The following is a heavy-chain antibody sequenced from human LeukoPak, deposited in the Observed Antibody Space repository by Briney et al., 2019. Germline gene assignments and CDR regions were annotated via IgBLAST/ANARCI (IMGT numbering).Heavy chain of an antibody. D-gene: IGHD1-26*01. J-gene: IGHJ4*02. CDR2: IIPIFGTA. CDR1: GGTFISYT. CDR3: ARSPEYSGSYHFDY. Sequence: SVKVSCKXSGGTFISYTISWVRQAPGQGLEWMGGIIPIFGTANYSQKFQGRVTITADESTSTAYMELSSLRSEDTAVYYCARSPEYSGSYHFDYWGQGTLVTVSS. V-gene: IGHV1-69*01.